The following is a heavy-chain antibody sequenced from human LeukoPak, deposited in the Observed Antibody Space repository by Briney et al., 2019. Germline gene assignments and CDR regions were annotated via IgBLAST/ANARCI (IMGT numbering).Heavy chain of an antibody. CDR3: ARDRGEYCSGGSCYSRFSHYYYGMDV. Sequence: SETLSLTCTVSGGSISSYYWSWIRQPPGKGLEWIGYIYYSGSTNYNPSLKSRVTISVDTSKNQFSLRLSSVTAADTAVYYCARDRGEYCSGGSCYSRFSHYYYGMDVWGKGTTVTVSS. CDR1: GGSISSYY. J-gene: IGHJ6*04. V-gene: IGHV4-59*01. CDR2: IYYSGST. D-gene: IGHD2-15*01.